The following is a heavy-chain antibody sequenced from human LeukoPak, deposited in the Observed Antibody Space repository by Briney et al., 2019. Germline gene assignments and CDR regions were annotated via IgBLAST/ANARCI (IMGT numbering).Heavy chain of an antibody. CDR3: ARDRSYSNSMDV. D-gene: IGHD4-11*01. CDR2: ISSSSYI. Sequence: GGSLRLSCAASGFTFSSYSVNWVRQALGKGLEWVSSISSSSYIYYADSVKGRFTISRDNAKNSLYLQMNSLRAEDTAVYYCARDRSYSNSMDVWGQGTTVTVSS. CDR1: GFTFSSYS. V-gene: IGHV3-21*01. J-gene: IGHJ6*02.